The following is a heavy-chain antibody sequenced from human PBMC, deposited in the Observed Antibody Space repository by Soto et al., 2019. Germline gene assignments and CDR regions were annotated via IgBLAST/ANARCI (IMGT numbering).Heavy chain of an antibody. V-gene: IGHV4-30-4*01. J-gene: IGHJ4*02. CDR2: IFYTGGT. D-gene: IGHD3-10*01. CDR1: GGSVSSGDYY. CDR3: ARGGVGSRNFYNVFDPCFDS. Sequence: QVQLQESGPGLVKPSQTLSLTCTVSGGSVSSGDYYWSWIRQPPGKGLDYIGYIFYTGGTYYNPSLKSRVTISVDTSKDQFALKLSSVTAADAAVYYCARGGVGSRNFYNVFDPCFDSWGQGTLVTVSS.